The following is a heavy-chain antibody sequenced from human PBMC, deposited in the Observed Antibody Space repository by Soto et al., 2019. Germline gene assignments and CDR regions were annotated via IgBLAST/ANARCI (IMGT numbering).Heavy chain of an antibody. Sequence: QLQLQESGPGLVKPSETLSLTCTVSGGSISSSSYFWGWIRQPPGKGLEWIGSIYYSGSTYYNPSLKSQVTVAVDTSKNPFSRKLSSVTAADTAVYYCARHPSDFGFDPWGQGTLVTVSS. CDR3: ARHPSDFGFDP. D-gene: IGHD2-21*02. V-gene: IGHV4-39*01. CDR2: IYYSGST. J-gene: IGHJ5*02. CDR1: GGSISSSSYF.